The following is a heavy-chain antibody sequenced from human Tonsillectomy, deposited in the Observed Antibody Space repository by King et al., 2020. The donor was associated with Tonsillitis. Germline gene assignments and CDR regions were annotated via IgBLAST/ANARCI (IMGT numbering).Heavy chain of an antibody. CDR1: GGSTSSSNYY. CDR3: AGYSGSYDY. D-gene: IGHD1-26*01. J-gene: IGHJ4*02. Sequence: QLKESGPGLVKHSETLSLTCTVSGGSTSSSNYYWGWIRQPPGKGLEWIGSIYSSGSLYYNPSLKSRVTISVDTSKNQFSLKLSSVTAADTAVYYCAGYSGSYDYWGQGTLVTVSS. CDR2: IYSSGSL. V-gene: IGHV4-39*01.